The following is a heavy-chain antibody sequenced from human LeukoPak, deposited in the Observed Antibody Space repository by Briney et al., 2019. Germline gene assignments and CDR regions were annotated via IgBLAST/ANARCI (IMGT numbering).Heavy chain of an antibody. CDR2: ISSSSSYI. Sequence: PGGSLRLSCVASGFTFSSYSMNWVRQAPGKGLEWVSSISSSSSYIYYADSVKGRFTISRDNAKNSLYLQMNSLRAEDTAVYYCARVGYDFWSGYVYWGQGTLVTVSS. CDR1: GFTFSSYS. V-gene: IGHV3-21*01. CDR3: ARVGYDFWSGYVY. D-gene: IGHD3-3*01. J-gene: IGHJ4*02.